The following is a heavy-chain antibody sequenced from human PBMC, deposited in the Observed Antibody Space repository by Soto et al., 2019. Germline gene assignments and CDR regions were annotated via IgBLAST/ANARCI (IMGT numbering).Heavy chain of an antibody. CDR1: GYTFTSYD. CDR2: MNPNSGNT. Sequence: ASVKVSCKASGYTFTSYDINWVRQATGQGLEWMGWMNPNSGNTGYAQKFQGRVTMTRNTSISTAYMELSSLRSEDTAVYYCARGRYSYGYGYYYYGMDVWGKGTTVTVSS. D-gene: IGHD5-18*01. V-gene: IGHV1-8*01. J-gene: IGHJ6*04. CDR3: ARGRYSYGYGYYYYGMDV.